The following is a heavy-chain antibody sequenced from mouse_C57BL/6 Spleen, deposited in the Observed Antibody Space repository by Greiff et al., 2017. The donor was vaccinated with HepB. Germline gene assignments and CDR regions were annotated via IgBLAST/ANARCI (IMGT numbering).Heavy chain of an antibody. CDR2: IHPNSGST. CDR1: GYTFTSYW. V-gene: IGHV1-64*01. J-gene: IGHJ4*01. CDR3: ARGDYGNYGYAMDY. Sequence: QVQLQLPGAELVKPGASVKLSCKASGYTFTSYWMHWVKQRPGQGLEWIGMIHPNSGSTNYNEKFKSKATLTVDKSSSTAYMQLSSLTSEDSAVYYCARGDYGNYGYAMDYWGQGTSVTVSS. D-gene: IGHD2-1*01.